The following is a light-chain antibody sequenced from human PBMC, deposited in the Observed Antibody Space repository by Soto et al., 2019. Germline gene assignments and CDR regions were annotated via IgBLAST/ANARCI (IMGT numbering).Light chain of an antibody. V-gene: IGKV1-27*01. CDR3: QKYNSAPRT. J-gene: IGKJ1*01. CDR2: GAS. Sequence: DIQMTQSPSSVSASVGDRVTITCRASQGISDYLAWYQQNPGRVPKLRIYGASTLHSRVPSRFSGSGSGTEFTLTISSLQPEDIETNHRQKYNSAPRTFGQGTTVEIK. CDR1: QGISDY.